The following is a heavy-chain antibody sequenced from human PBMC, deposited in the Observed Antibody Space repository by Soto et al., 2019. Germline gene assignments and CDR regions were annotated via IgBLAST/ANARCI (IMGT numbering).Heavy chain of an antibody. CDR2: IYYSGST. D-gene: IGHD3-10*02. J-gene: IGHJ6*02. CDR3: ARPVQSPPYYYGMDV. V-gene: IGHV4-39*01. CDR1: GGSISSSGYY. Sequence: PSETLSLTCPVSGGSISSSGYYWGWIRQPPGKGLEWIGSIYYSGSTYYNPALKSRVTITVDTSKNQFSLKLSPATAADTAVYYCARPVQSPPYYYGMDVWGQGTTVTVSS.